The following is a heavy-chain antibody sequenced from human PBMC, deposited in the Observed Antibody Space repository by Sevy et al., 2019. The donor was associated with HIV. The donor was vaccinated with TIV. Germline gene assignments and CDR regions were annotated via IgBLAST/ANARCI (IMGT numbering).Heavy chain of an antibody. CDR2: ISYDGSNK. V-gene: IGHV3-30*04. Sequence: GGSLRLSCAASGFTFINHAMHWVRQAPGKGLEWVTVISYDGSNKYYADSVKGRFTISRDTSKSTVYLQMDSLRAEDTAVYYCARDLNSAYENYYPYGMDVWGQGTTVTVSS. CDR1: GFTFINHA. D-gene: IGHD5-12*01. CDR3: ARDLNSAYENYYPYGMDV. J-gene: IGHJ6*02.